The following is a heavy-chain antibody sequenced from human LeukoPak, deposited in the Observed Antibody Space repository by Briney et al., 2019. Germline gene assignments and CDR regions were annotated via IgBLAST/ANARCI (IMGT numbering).Heavy chain of an antibody. J-gene: IGHJ6*02. CDR2: IYYSGST. Sequence: KSSETLSLTCTVSGVSISNYYWSWIRQPPGKGLEWIGYIYYSGSTNYNPSLKSRVTISVDTSKNQFSLKLSSVTAADTAVYYCASSYCSSTSCSRSYYYGMDVWGQGTTVTVSS. V-gene: IGHV4-59*08. CDR1: GVSISNYY. D-gene: IGHD2-2*01. CDR3: ASSYCSSTSCSRSYYYGMDV.